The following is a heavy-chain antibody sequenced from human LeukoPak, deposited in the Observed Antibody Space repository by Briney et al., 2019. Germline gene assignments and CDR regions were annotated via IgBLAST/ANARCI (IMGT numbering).Heavy chain of an antibody. CDR2: ISSSSSTI. CDR1: GFTFSSYA. J-gene: IGHJ4*02. CDR3: AKSHSNWNPTLYYFDY. D-gene: IGHD1-20*01. Sequence: GRSLRLSCAASGFTFSSYAMSWVRQAPGKGLEWVSYISSSSSTIYYADSVKGRFTISRDNAKNSLYLQMNSLRAEDTAVYYCAKSHSNWNPTLYYFDYRGQGTLVTVSS. V-gene: IGHV3-48*01.